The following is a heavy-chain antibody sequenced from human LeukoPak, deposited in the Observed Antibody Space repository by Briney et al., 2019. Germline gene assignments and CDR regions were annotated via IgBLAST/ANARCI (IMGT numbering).Heavy chain of an antibody. D-gene: IGHD6-13*01. CDR1: GFTFSSYG. CDR3: ARIGAGSSRDY. Sequence: PGGSLRLSCAASGFTFSSYGMHWVRQAPGKGLEWVAVIWYDGDNQYYVDSVRGRFTISRDNAKNSLYLQMNSLRAEDTAVYYCARIGAGSSRDYWGQGTLVTVSS. V-gene: IGHV3-33*03. CDR2: IWYDGDNQ. J-gene: IGHJ4*02.